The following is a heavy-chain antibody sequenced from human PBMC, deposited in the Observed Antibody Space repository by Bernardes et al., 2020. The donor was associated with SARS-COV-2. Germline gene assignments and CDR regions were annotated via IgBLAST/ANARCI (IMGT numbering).Heavy chain of an antibody. D-gene: IGHD6-13*01. V-gene: IGHV3-21*01. J-gene: IGHJ6*03. CDR2: ISSSSSYI. CDR3: ARVCPVSSSWQYYYYYYMDV. Sequence: GGSLRLSCAASGFTFSSYSMNWVHQAPGKGLEWVSSISSSSSYIYYADSVKGRFTISRDNAKNSLYLQMNSLRAEDTAVYYCARVCPVSSSWQYYYYYYMDVWGKGTTVTVSS. CDR1: GFTFSSYS.